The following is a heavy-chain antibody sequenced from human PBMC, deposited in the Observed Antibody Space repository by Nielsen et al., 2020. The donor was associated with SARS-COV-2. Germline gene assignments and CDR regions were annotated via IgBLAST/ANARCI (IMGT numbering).Heavy chain of an antibody. D-gene: IGHD3-10*01. CDR2: ISSSSSTI. Sequence: WIRQPPGKGLEWVSYISSSSSTIYYADSVKGRFTISRDNSKNTLYLQMNSLRAEDTAVYYCARGRFITMVRGGPPHYYYGMDVWGQGTTVTVSS. V-gene: IGHV3-48*01. CDR3: ARGRFITMVRGGPPHYYYGMDV. J-gene: IGHJ6*02.